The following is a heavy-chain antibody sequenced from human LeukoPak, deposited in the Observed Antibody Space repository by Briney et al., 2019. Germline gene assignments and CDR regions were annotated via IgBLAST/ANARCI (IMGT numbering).Heavy chain of an antibody. J-gene: IGHJ4*02. CDR3: ARENILTGSASFDY. CDR2: ISSSGSTI. Sequence: GGSLRLSCAASGFTFSSYEMNWVRQAPGKGLEWVSYISSSGSTIYYADSVKGRFTISRDNAKNSLYLQMNSLRAEDTAVYHCARENILTGSASFDYWGQGTLVTVSS. D-gene: IGHD3-9*01. CDR1: GFTFSSYE. V-gene: IGHV3-48*03.